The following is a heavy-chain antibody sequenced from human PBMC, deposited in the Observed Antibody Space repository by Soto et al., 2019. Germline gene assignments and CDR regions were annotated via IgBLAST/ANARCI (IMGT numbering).Heavy chain of an antibody. CDR2: IYYGGTT. D-gene: IGHD2-15*01. Sequence: QVQLQESGPGLVKPSETLSLTCTVSGGSVSGYYWSWIRQPPGKGLEWIGYIYYGGTTLYTPSLRSRGTSSVDTSKIQFFLKLKSVTAADTDVYYCARHDVIAMLQNGMGVWGQGTTVTVS. J-gene: IGHJ6*02. CDR1: GGSVSGYY. V-gene: IGHV4-59*02. CDR3: ARHDVIAMLQNGMGV.